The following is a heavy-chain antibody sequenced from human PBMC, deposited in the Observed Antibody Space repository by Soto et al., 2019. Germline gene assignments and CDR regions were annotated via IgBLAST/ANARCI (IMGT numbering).Heavy chain of an antibody. V-gene: IGHV1-18*01. CDR3: ARDLNPGAVDY. J-gene: IGHJ4*02. CDR2: ISAYNGNT. CDR1: GYTFTSYG. Sequence: QVQLVQSGAEVKKPGASVKVSCKASGYTFTSYGISWVRQAPGQGLEWMVWISAYNGNTKYAQKLQGRVTMTKDTYTSKAYMELSSLRSDDTAVYYCARDLNPGAVDYWGQGTLVTVSS. D-gene: IGHD3-10*01.